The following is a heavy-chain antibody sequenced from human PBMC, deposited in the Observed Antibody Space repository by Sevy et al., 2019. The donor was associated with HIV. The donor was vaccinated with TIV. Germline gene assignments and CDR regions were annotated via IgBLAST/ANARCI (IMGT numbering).Heavy chain of an antibody. CDR3: AKNRPPGGSYFSRHGMDV. V-gene: IGHV3-30*18. Sequence: GGSLRLSCTASGFTFSTYDIHWVRQAPGKGLEWVAIISYDGNYRYYSDSVRGRFSVSRDNSNNTAYLQMSGLSVEDTAVYYCAKNRPPGGSYFSRHGMDVWGRGTTVTVSS. D-gene: IGHD1-26*01. CDR2: ISYDGNYR. CDR1: GFTFSTYD. J-gene: IGHJ6*02.